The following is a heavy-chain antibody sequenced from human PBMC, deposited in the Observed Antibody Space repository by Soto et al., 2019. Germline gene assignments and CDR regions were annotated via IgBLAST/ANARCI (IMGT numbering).Heavy chain of an antibody. D-gene: IGHD1-1*01. CDR2: INDYGTTI. CDR3: ARGGLDRVDY. Sequence: EVQLVESGGGLVQPGGSLRLSCAASGFNLGSYWMHWVRQAPGKGLVWVSRINDYGTTINYAESVEGRFTISRDDAKSEVYLQMNNLRAEDTAVYYCARGGLDRVDYVGQGALVTVSS. CDR1: GFNLGSYW. J-gene: IGHJ4*02. V-gene: IGHV3-74*01.